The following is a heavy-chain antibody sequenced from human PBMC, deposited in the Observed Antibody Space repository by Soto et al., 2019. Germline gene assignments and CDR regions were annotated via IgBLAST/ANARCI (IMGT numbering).Heavy chain of an antibody. Sequence: DVQLGESGGALVQPGESLRLSCAASGFTFSDYLMTWVRQAPGKGLEWVATIKQDGNEKYYVDSVKGRFTISRDNAKNSLYLQMNGLRAEDTAVYYCAIGHWLGNWGHGTLVTVSS. V-gene: IGHV3-7*01. CDR2: IKQDGNEK. D-gene: IGHD6-19*01. J-gene: IGHJ4*01. CDR3: AIGHWLGN. CDR1: GFTFSDYL.